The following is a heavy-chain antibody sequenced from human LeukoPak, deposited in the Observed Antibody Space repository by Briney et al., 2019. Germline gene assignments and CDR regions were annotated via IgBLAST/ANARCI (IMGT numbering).Heavy chain of an antibody. V-gene: IGHV3-9*03. CDR2: ISWNSGSI. CDR1: GFNFRSYA. CDR3: AKDKGYSYGSYFDY. J-gene: IGHJ4*02. D-gene: IGHD5-18*01. Sequence: GGSLRLSCAASGFNFRSYAMHWVRHAPGKGLEWVSGISWNSGSIGYADSVKGRFTISRDNAKNSLYLQMNSLRAEDMALYYCAKDKGYSYGSYFDYWGQGTLVTVSS.